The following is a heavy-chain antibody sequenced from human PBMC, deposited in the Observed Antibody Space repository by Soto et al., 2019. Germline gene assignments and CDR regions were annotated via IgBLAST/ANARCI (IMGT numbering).Heavy chain of an antibody. CDR2: ISYTGSS. V-gene: IGHV4-59*01. Sequence: PSETLSLTCTVSGGSISSYYWNWIRQPPGKGLEWIGCISYTGSSIYNPSLKSRVTVSIDTSKNQFSLKMTSVTAADTAVYYCASWSTSFVPFDPWGQGTLVTV. J-gene: IGHJ5*02. D-gene: IGHD3-3*01. CDR1: GGSISSYY. CDR3: ASWSTSFVPFDP.